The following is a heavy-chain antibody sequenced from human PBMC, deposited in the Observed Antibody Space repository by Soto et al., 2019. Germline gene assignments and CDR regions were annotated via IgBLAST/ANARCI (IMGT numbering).Heavy chain of an antibody. V-gene: IGHV1-2*02. CDR3: AWCRKSFWTGSPMDDYGMEV. CDR2: IHPNLGGT. Sequence: ASVKDTFKASGYTFTGYYIHWVRQAPAQGLEWMGWIHPNLGGTDHAQKFQGRVTLTRDTSVNTAYMELSNLTSDDRAIYYCAWCRKSFWTGSPMDDYGMEVWGQGTMVTVS. D-gene: IGHD3-3*01. J-gene: IGHJ6*01. CDR1: GYTFTGYY.